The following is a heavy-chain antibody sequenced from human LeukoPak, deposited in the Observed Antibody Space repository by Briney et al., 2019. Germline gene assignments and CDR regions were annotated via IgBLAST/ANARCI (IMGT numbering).Heavy chain of an antibody. D-gene: IGHD3-3*01. CDR1: GFTFDDYA. Sequence: GGSLRLSCAASGFTFDDYAMHWVRQAPGKGLEWVSGISWNSGIIGYADSVKGRFTISRDSAKNSLYLQMITVNAEDSALYYCARESFGVLEYWGQGTLVTVSS. CDR2: ISWNSGII. J-gene: IGHJ4*02. V-gene: IGHV3-9*01. CDR3: ARESFGVLEY.